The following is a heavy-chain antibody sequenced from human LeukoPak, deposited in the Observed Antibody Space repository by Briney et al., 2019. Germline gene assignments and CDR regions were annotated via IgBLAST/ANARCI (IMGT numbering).Heavy chain of an antibody. Sequence: SETLSLTFTVSGGSISGSYWSWIPQPPRKGLEWIAYMYNSGSTNYNPSLKSRVTISIDTSRNQFSLKLSSLTAADTAIYYCARGIESYGDYGYWGQGILVTVSS. V-gene: IGHV4-59*01. CDR3: ARGIESYGDYGY. D-gene: IGHD4-17*01. J-gene: IGHJ4*02. CDR2: MYNSGST. CDR1: GGSISGSY.